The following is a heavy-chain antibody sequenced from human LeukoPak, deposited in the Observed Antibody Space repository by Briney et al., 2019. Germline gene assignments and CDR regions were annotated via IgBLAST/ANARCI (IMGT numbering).Heavy chain of an antibody. CDR1: GFTLRSYA. V-gene: IGHV3-23*01. CDR2: ISGSGGST. CDR3: AKDPPRRDFWSGHNWFDP. D-gene: IGHD3-3*01. Sequence: PGGSLRLSCAASGFTLRSYAMSWVRQAPGKGLEWVSAISGSGGSTYYADSVKGRFTISRDNSKNTLYLQMNSLRAEDTAVYYCAKDPPRRDFWSGHNWFDPWGQGTLVTVSS. J-gene: IGHJ5*02.